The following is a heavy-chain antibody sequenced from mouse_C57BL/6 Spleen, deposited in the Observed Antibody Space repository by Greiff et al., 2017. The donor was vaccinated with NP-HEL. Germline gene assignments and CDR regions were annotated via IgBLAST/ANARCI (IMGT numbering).Heavy chain of an antibody. V-gene: IGHV2-5*01. D-gene: IGHD1-1*01. Sequence: QVQLKESGPGLVQPSQSLSITCTVSGFSLTSYGVHWVRQSPGKGLEWLGVIWRGGSTDYNAAFMSRLSITKDNSKSQVFFKMNSLQADDTAIYYCAKGVSYGSSYDAMDYWGQGTSVTVSS. CDR2: IWRGGST. CDR1: GFSLTSYG. J-gene: IGHJ4*01. CDR3: AKGVSYGSSYDAMDY.